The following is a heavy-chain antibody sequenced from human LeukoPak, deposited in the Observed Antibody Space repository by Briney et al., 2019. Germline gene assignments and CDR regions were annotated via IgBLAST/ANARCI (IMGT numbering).Heavy chain of an antibody. CDR3: ARAYGSGTHPDY. J-gene: IGHJ4*02. CDR1: GGSISSYY. V-gene: IGHV4-59*06. D-gene: IGHD3-10*01. Sequence: SETLSLTCTVSGGSISSYYWSWIRQHPGKGLEWIGYIYYSGSTYYNPSLKSRVTISVDTSKNQFSLKLSSVTAADTAVYYCARAYGSGTHPDYWGQGTLVTVSS. CDR2: IYYSGST.